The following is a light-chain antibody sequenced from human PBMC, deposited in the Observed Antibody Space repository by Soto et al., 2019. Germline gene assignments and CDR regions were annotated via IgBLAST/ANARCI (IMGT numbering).Light chain of an antibody. V-gene: IGLV2-8*01. CDR1: SSDVGGYNY. CDR2: EVS. CDR3: SSFDGSNNLV. Sequence: QSALTQPPSASGSPGQSVTISCTGTSSDVGGYNYVSWYQQHPGKAPKLMISEVSKRPSGVPYRFSGSKSGNTASLTVSGRQAEDEAAYYCSSFDGSNNLVFGGGTKLTVL. J-gene: IGLJ2*01.